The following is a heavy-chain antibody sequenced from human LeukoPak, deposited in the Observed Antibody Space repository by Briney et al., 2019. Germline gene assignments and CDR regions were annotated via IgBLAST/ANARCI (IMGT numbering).Heavy chain of an antibody. Sequence: GGSLRLSCVASEFTFGSYWMSWVRQAPGEGLEGVANIKQDGSEKYYVDSVKGRFTISRDNAKNSLYVQMNSLRAEDTAVYYCARVLYTSGWYYLDYWGQGTLVTVSS. CDR2: IKQDGSEK. V-gene: IGHV3-7*03. CDR1: EFTFGSYW. CDR3: ARVLYTSGWYYLDY. J-gene: IGHJ4*02. D-gene: IGHD6-19*01.